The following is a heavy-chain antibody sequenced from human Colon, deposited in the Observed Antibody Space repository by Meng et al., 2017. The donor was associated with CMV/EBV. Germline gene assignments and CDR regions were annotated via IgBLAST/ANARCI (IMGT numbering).Heavy chain of an antibody. Sequence: GGSLRLSCSASGFAFSNYEMNWVRQAPGKGLEWISYINSRGTPIYYADSVKGRFTISKDNAKNSLYLQMSGLRAGDTSFYYCARVRRAGNWRLFDYWGQGTLVTVSS. D-gene: IGHD3-3*01. V-gene: IGHV3-48*03. CDR1: GFAFSNYE. CDR3: ARVRRAGNWRLFDY. CDR2: INSRGTPI. J-gene: IGHJ4*02.